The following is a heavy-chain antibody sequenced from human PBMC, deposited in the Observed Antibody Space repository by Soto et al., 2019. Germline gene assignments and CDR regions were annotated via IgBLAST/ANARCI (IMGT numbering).Heavy chain of an antibody. Sequence: PGGSLRLSCAASGFTFSSYAMSWVRQAPGKGLEWVSTISGSGDITYYADSVKGRFTISRDSSKNTLYLQMNSLRAEDTAVYYCAKCNFVRFLEWLPPRLYYYYGMDVWGQGTTVTVSS. CDR1: GFTFSSYA. D-gene: IGHD3-3*01. J-gene: IGHJ6*02. CDR3: AKCNFVRFLEWLPPRLYYYYGMDV. V-gene: IGHV3-23*01. CDR2: ISGSGDIT.